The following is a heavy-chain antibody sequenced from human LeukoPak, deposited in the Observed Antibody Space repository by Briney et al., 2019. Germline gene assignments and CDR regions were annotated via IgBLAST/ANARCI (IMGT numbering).Heavy chain of an antibody. CDR1: GFTFSSYG. Sequence: GGSLRLSCAASGFTFSSYGMHWVRQAPGKGLEWVAFIRYDGSNKYYADSVKGRFTISRDNSKNTLYLQMNSLRAEDTAVYYCAKDGAVVGILKDYYYYMDVWGKGTTVTVSS. V-gene: IGHV3-30*02. CDR2: IRYDGSNK. D-gene: IGHD2-2*01. CDR3: AKDGAVVGILKDYYYYMDV. J-gene: IGHJ6*03.